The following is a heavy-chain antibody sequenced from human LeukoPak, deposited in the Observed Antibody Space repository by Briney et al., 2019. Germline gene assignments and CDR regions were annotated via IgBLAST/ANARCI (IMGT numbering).Heavy chain of an antibody. D-gene: IGHD6-13*01. CDR2: INPNSGGT. V-gene: IGHV1-2*02. J-gene: IGHJ3*02. CDR1: GYTFTGHY. Sequence: ASVKVSCKASGYTFTGHYMHWVRQAPGQGLEWMGWINPNSGGTNYAQKFQGRVTMTRDTSISTAYMELSRLRSDDTAVYYCARGARSLIAEDAFDIWGQGTMVTVSS. CDR3: ARGARSLIAEDAFDI.